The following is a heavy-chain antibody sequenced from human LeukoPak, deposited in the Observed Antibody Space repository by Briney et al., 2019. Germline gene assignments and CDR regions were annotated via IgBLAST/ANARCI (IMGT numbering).Heavy chain of an antibody. CDR3: ARDDTQTTVTTTSLDY. Sequence: GGSLRLSCAASGFTFNSIDTKWVRQAPGKGLEWVSFIISSSALIFYADSEKGRCTISRDNAKNSRYLQMNRLRAKDTAVYDCARDDTQTTVTTTSLDYWGQGTLVIVSS. D-gene: IGHD4-17*01. CDR2: IISSSALI. V-gene: IGHV3-21*01. J-gene: IGHJ4*02. CDR1: GFTFNSID.